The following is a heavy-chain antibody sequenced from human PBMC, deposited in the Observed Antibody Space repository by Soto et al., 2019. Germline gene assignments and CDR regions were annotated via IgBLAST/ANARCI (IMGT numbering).Heavy chain of an antibody. J-gene: IGHJ4*02. V-gene: IGHV3-23*01. D-gene: IGHD3-16*01. CDR2: ISGSGGTT. Sequence: EVQLLESGGGLVQPGGSLRLSCAASGFTFSNTAMTWVRQAPGKGLAWVSTISGSGGTTFYADSVKGRFSISRDNSKNTLYLQVNSLRAEDSAVYYCAKGVAYSGQMDYWGQGPLATVSS. CDR3: AKGVAYSGQMDY. CDR1: GFTFSNTA.